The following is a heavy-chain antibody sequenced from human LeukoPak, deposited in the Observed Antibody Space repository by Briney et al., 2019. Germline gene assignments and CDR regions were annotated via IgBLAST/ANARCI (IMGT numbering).Heavy chain of an antibody. V-gene: IGHV4-30-4*01. Sequence: PSETLSLTCTVSGGSISSGDYYWSWIRQPPGKGLEWIGYIYYSGSTYYNPSLKSRVTISVDTSKNQFSLKLSSVTAADTAVYYCAREAIVRAANNAFDIWGQGTMVTVSS. CDR3: AREAIVRAANNAFDI. CDR2: IYYSGST. D-gene: IGHD2-2*01. J-gene: IGHJ3*02. CDR1: GGSISSGDYY.